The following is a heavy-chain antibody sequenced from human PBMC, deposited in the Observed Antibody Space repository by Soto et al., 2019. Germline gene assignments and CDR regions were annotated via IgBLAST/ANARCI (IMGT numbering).Heavy chain of an antibody. CDR3: ERDLQLGLFYY. CDR2: IYYSGST. CDR1: GGSVSSGSYF. V-gene: IGHV4-61*01. D-gene: IGHD5-18*01. Sequence: SETLSLTCTVSGGSVSSGSYFWSWFRQPPGKGLEWIGCIYYSGSTNYNPSLKNRVTISADTSKNRFSLRLRSATAADTAVYYCERDLQLGLFYYWGPGTRGTVSS. J-gene: IGHJ4*02.